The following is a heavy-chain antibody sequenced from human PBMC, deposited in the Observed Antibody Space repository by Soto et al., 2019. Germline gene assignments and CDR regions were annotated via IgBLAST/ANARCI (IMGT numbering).Heavy chain of an antibody. CDR1: GLTFSSYN. J-gene: IGHJ4*02. D-gene: IGHD5-12*01. CDR2: ISPSSDTI. V-gene: IGHV3-48*02. Sequence: HPGGSLRLSCAGSGLTFSSYNMNWVRQAPGKGLEWISFISPSSDTIYYADSVRGRFTISRDNAKNSLFLQMNSLRDEDTAVYYCATSVGANGYDFYWGQGTLVTVSS. CDR3: ATSVGANGYDFY.